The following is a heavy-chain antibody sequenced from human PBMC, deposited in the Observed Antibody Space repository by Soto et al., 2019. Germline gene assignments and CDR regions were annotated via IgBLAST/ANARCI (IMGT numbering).Heavy chain of an antibody. V-gene: IGHV4-30-2*01. J-gene: IGHJ6*02. CDR1: NGSVSSGAYP. CDR3: ARGHYYYGMDV. CDR2: IYYSGTT. Sequence: LSLTCTVSNGSVSSGAYPWSWVRQPPGKGLEWIGYIYYSGTTYYTPSLKSRLTMSMDRANDHFSLNLTSVTAADTAGYFCARGHYYYGMDVWGQGITVTVSS.